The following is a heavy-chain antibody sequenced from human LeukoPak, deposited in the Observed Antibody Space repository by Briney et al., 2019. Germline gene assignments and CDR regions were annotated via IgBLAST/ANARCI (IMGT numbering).Heavy chain of an antibody. CDR3: ATPGTCSSTSCHPYYFDY. J-gene: IGHJ4*02. CDR1: GGTFSSYA. Sequence: GASVKVSCKASGGTFSSYAISWVRQAPGQGLEWMGGIIPIFGTANYAQKFQGRVTITTDESTSTAYMELSSLRSEDTAVYYCATPGTCSSTSCHPYYFDYWGQGTLVTVSS. D-gene: IGHD2-2*01. V-gene: IGHV1-69*05. CDR2: IIPIFGTA.